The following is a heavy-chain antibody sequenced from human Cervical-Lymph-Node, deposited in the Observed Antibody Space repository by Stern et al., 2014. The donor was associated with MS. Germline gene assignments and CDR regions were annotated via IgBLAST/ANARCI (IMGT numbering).Heavy chain of an antibody. V-gene: IGHV3-33*01. J-gene: IGHJ4*02. CDR3: TRDLPNWTFAY. Sequence: QVQLVQSGGGVVQPGRSLRLSCAASGFTFSKYGLHWVRQAPGKGLEWVAVIFYDGSKKYYTDSVKGRFTISRDNTKNTLYLQMNSLRAEDTAVYYCTRDLPNWTFAYWGQGTLVTVSS. D-gene: IGHD3/OR15-3a*01. CDR2: IFYDGSKK. CDR1: GFTFSKYG.